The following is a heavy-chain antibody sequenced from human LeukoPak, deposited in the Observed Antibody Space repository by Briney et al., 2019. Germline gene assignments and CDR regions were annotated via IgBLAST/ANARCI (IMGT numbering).Heavy chain of an antibody. J-gene: IGHJ4*02. CDR3: ARRGSWGEPRPFDY. CDR2: ISWNSGSI. D-gene: IGHD3-16*01. Sequence: GGSLRLSCAASGFTFDDYAMHWVRQAPGKGLEWVSGISWNSGSIGYADSVKGRFTITRDNAKNSQYLQMNSLRAEDTALYYCARRGSWGEPRPFDYWGQGSLVTVSS. CDR1: GFTFDDYA. V-gene: IGHV3-9*01.